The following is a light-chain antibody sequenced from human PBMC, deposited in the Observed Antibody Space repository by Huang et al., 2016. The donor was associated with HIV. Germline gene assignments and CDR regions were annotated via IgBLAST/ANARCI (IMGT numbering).Light chain of an antibody. V-gene: IGKV3-15*01. CDR2: GAS. J-gene: IGKJ2*01. CDR3: QQYNNWPET. Sequence: EIVMTQSPATLSVSPGERATLSCRASQSINNNFAWYQQKPGQAPRLLIYGASTRATDIPARFSGSGSATEFTLTINNLQSEDSAVYYCQQYNNWPETFGQGTKLEIK. CDR1: QSINNN.